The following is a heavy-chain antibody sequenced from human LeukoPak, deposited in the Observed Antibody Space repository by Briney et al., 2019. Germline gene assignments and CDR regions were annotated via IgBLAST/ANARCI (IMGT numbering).Heavy chain of an antibody. J-gene: IGHJ3*01. CDR3: AGDSAWAFDF. D-gene: IGHD6-25*01. CDR2: IGGSSLNI. V-gene: IGHV3-48*04. Sequence: GGSLRLSCAASGFTFGSYGMTWVRQAPGKGLEWVSYIGGSSLNIKYADSVKGRFTISRDNARDSLYLQMNSLRAEDTAVYYCAGDSAWAFDFWGQGTMVAVSA. CDR1: GFTFGSYG.